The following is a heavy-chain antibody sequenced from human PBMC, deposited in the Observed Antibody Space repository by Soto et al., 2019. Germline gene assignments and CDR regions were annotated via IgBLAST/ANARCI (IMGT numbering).Heavy chain of an antibody. CDR2: IYYSGST. CDR3: AREGGPANWFDP. Sequence: SETLSLTCTVSSGSLRSYSWSWIRQPPGKGLEWIGYIYYSGSTTYNPSLESRVTISVDTPKNQFSLKLSSVTAADTAVYYCAREGGPANWFDPWRQGTLVTVSS. V-gene: IGHV4-59*01. J-gene: IGHJ5*02. D-gene: IGHD2-2*01. CDR1: SGSLRSYS.